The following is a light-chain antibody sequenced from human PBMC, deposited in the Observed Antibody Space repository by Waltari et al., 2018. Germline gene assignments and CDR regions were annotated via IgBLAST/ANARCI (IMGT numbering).Light chain of an antibody. CDR1: SSDVGGYNY. Sequence: QSALTQPASVSGSPGQSITISRTGTSSDVGGYNYVSWYQQHPGKAPKLMIYDVSNRPAGVSNRFSGSKSGNTASLTISELQAEDEADYYCSSYTSSSTPLYVFGTGTKVTVL. V-gene: IGLV2-14*03. CDR2: DVS. J-gene: IGLJ1*01. CDR3: SSYTSSSTPLYV.